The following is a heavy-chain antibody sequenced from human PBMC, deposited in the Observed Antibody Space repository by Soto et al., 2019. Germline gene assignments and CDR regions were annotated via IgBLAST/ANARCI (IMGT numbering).Heavy chain of an antibody. V-gene: IGHV3-48*03. CDR3: ARALDFWSGYLSD. J-gene: IGHJ4*02. CDR1: GLTFSSYE. CDR2: ISSGGTTI. Sequence: GGSLRLSCAASGLTFSSYEMNWVRQAPGKGLEWVSYISSGGTTIYYADSVKGRFTISRDNAKNTLDLQMNSLRADDTAIYYCARALDFWSGYLSDWGQGTLVTVSS. D-gene: IGHD3-3*01.